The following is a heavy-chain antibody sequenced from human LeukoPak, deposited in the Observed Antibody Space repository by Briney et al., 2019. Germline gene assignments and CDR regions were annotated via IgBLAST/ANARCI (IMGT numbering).Heavy chain of an antibody. CDR3: ARDTNLRDSFDI. V-gene: IGHV4-38-2*02. Sequence: ETLSLTCTVSGYSISSGYYWGWIRQPPGKGLEWIGSIYHSGSTYYNPSLKSRVTISVDTSKNQFSLKVTSVTAADTAVYYCARDTNLRDSFDIWGQGTMVTVSS. J-gene: IGHJ3*02. CDR2: IYHSGST. D-gene: IGHD2-8*01. CDR1: GYSISSGYY.